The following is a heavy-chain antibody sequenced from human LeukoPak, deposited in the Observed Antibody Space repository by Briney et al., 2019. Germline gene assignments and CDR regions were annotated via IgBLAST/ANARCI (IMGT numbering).Heavy chain of an antibody. CDR3: TRPFYDILTGYYKGWFDP. CDR2: IRSKAYGGTT. V-gene: IGHV3-49*04. D-gene: IGHD3-9*01. Sequence: PGGSLRLSCIVSGFTFSSYAMNWVRQAPGKGLEWVGFIRSKAYGGTTEYAASVKGRFTISRDDSKSIAYLQMNSLKTEDTAVYYCTRPFYDILTGYYKGWFDPWGQGTLVTVSS. J-gene: IGHJ5*02. CDR1: GFTFSSYA.